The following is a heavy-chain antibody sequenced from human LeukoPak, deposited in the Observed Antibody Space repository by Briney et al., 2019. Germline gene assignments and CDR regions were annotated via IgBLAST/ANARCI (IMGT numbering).Heavy chain of an antibody. CDR2: IGTAGDT. V-gene: IGHV3-13*01. J-gene: IGHJ4*02. Sequence: GGSLRLSCAASGFTFSSYDMHWVRQATGKGLEWVSAIGTAGDTYYPGSVKGRFTISRENAKNSLYLQMNSLRAEDTAVYYCARGPNYYDSSGYYGSFLYWGQGTLVTVSS. CDR3: ARGPNYYDSSGYYGSFLY. D-gene: IGHD3-22*01. CDR1: GFTFSSYD.